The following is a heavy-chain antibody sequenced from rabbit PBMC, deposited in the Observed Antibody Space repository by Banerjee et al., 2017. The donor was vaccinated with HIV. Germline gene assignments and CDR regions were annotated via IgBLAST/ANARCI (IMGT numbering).Heavy chain of an antibody. CDR2: INSNTGNT. CDR3: ARAPYGGDGGHGDEYYGMDL. V-gene: IGHV1S45*01. J-gene: IGHJ6*01. CDR1: GFSFNNNYV. Sequence: QEQLEESGGDLVKPEGSLTLTCTASGFSFNNNYVMCWVRQAPGKGLEWIACINSNTGNTVYASWAKGPFTISKTSSTTVDLKMTSLTAADTATYFCARAPYGGDGGHGDEYYGMDLWGPGTLVTVS. D-gene: IGHD2-1*01.